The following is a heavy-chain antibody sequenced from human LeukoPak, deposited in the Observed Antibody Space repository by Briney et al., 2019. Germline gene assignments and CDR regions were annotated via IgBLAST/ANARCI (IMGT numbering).Heavy chain of an antibody. CDR2: IYSGGST. CDR3: ARDFGGYSYGLFDY. J-gene: IGHJ4*02. Sequence: GGSLRLSCAASGFTVSSNYMSWVRQAPGKGLEWVSVIYSGGSTYYADSVKGRFTISRDNSKNTLYLQMNSLRAEDTAVYYCARDFGGYSYGLFDYWGQGTLVTVSS. V-gene: IGHV3-66*01. D-gene: IGHD5-18*01. CDR1: GFTVSSNY.